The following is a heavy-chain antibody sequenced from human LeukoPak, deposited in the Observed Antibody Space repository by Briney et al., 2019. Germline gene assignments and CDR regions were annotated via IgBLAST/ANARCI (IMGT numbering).Heavy chain of an antibody. CDR3: ARNYYDSSGSDAFDI. Sequence: PGGSLRLSCAASGFTFSSYAMHWVRQAPGKGLEYVSAISSNGGSTYYANSVKGRFTISRDNSKNTLYLRMGSLRAEDMAVYYCARNYYDSSGSDAFDIWGQGTMVTVSS. D-gene: IGHD3-22*01. CDR2: ISSNGGST. CDR1: GFTFSSYA. J-gene: IGHJ3*02. V-gene: IGHV3-64*01.